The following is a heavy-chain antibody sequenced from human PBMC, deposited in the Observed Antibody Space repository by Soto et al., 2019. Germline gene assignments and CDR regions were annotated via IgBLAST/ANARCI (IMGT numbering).Heavy chain of an antibody. CDR3: ARSRTSHY. Sequence: SETLSLTCAVYGGSFSGYYWSWIRQPPGKGLEWIGEINHSGSTNYNPSLKSRVTISVDTSKNQFSLKLSSVTAADTAVYYCARSRTSHYWGQGTLVTVS. J-gene: IGHJ4*02. CDR1: GGSFSGYY. D-gene: IGHD1-1*01. CDR2: INHSGST. V-gene: IGHV4-34*01.